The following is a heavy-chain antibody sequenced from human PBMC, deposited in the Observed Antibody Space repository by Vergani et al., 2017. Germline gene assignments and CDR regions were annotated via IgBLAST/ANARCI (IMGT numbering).Heavy chain of an antibody. D-gene: IGHD2-15*01. CDR3: AIENWGYCSGGSCYSGFGMDV. CDR1: GFTFSSYS. J-gene: IGHJ6*02. Sequence: EVQLVESGGGLVKPGGSLRLSCAASGFTFSSYSMNWVRQAPGKGLEWVSSISSSSSYIYYADSVKGRFTISRDNAKNSLYLQMNSLRAEDTAVYYCAIENWGYCSGGSCYSGFGMDVWGQGTTVTVSS. V-gene: IGHV3-21*01. CDR2: ISSSSSYI.